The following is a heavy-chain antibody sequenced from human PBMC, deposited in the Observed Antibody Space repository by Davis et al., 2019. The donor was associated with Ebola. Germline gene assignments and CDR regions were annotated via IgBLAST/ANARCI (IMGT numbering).Heavy chain of an antibody. V-gene: IGHV3-30-3*01. CDR3: ARGGYYGLGTYYNAAPFYF. CDR1: GLTLKNYA. J-gene: IGHJ4*02. CDR2: ISYDGNND. D-gene: IGHD3-10*01. Sequence: GESLKISCAASGLTLKNYAIHWVRQAPGKGLEWVAVISYDGNNDYYTDSVRGRFTISRDDSKNTLYLQMNSLRTEDTAVYYCARGGYYGLGTYYNAAPFYFWGQGTLVTVSS.